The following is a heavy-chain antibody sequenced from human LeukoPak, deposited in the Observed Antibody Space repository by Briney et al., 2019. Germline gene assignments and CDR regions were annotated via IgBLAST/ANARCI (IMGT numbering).Heavy chain of an antibody. V-gene: IGHV3-11*04. J-gene: IGHJ4*02. CDR2: ISNSGGTI. D-gene: IGHD1-26*01. CDR3: ARDKIVGPTKFDS. CDR1: RFNFSDYY. Sequence: GGSLRLSCAASRFNFSDYYMSWIRQAPGKGLEWVSYISNSGGTIYNADSVKGRFTISRDNAKNSLYLQMNSLRAEDTAVYYCARDKIVGPTKFDSWGQGTLVTVSS.